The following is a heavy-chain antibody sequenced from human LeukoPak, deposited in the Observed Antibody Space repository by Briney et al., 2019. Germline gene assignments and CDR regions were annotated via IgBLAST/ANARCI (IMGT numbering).Heavy chain of an antibody. CDR1: GGSISSYY. J-gene: IGHJ4*02. D-gene: IGHD6-19*01. Sequence: PSETLSLTCTVSGGSISSYYWSWIRQPAGKGLEWIGNIYGSGYTNYSPSLKSRVTMSIDTSKNHFSLKLTSVTAADTATYYCARETSLAGFASGLGFNYWGQGILVSVSS. CDR2: IYGSGYT. CDR3: ARETSLAGFASGLGFNY. V-gene: IGHV4-4*07.